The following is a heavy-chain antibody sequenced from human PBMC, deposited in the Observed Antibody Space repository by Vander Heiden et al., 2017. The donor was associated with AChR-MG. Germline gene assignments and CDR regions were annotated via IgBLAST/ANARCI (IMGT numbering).Heavy chain of an antibody. CDR2: IYHSGST. CDR3: ARDDPYYYGSGNPGD. Sequence: QVQLQESGPGLVKPSETLSLTCAVSGYSISRGYYWGWIRQPPGKGLEWIGSIYHSGSTYYNPSLKSRVTISVDTSKNQFSLKLSSVTAADTAVYYCARDDPYYYGSGNPGDWGQGTLVTVSS. V-gene: IGHV4-38-2*02. D-gene: IGHD3-10*01. CDR1: GYSISRGYY. J-gene: IGHJ4*02.